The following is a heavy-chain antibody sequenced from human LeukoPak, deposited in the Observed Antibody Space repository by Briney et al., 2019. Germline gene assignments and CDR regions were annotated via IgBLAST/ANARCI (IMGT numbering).Heavy chain of an antibody. CDR2: IKQDGSEK. Sequence: GGSLRLSCAASGFTFSSYWISWVRQAPGKGLEWVANIKQDGSEKYYVDSVKGRFTISRDNAKNSLYLQMNSLRAEDTAVYYCAKDMFPTGSSWYLSFDYWGQGTLVTVSS. D-gene: IGHD6-13*01. V-gene: IGHV3-7*01. CDR3: AKDMFPTGSSWYLSFDY. CDR1: GFTFSSYW. J-gene: IGHJ4*02.